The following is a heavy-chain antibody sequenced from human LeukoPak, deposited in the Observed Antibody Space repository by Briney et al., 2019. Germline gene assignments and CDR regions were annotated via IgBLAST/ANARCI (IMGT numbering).Heavy chain of an antibody. Sequence: GGSLRLSCAASGFTFSSYSMTWVRQAPGKGLECVSSISSSSSYIYYADSVKGRFTISRDNAKNSLYLQMNSLRAEDTAVYYCARGVARRYRLWGFYDYWGQGTLVTVSS. V-gene: IGHV3-21*01. J-gene: IGHJ4*02. CDR3: ARGVARRYRLWGFYDY. CDR1: GFTFSSYS. D-gene: IGHD3-16*01. CDR2: ISSSSSYI.